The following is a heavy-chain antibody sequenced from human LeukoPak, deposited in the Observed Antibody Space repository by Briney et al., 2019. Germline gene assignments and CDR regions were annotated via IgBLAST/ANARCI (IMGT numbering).Heavy chain of an antibody. CDR2: IIPIFGTA. CDR1: GGTFSSYA. Sequence: SVNVSCKASGGTFSSYAISWVRQAPGQGLEWMGGIIPIFGTANYAQKFQGRVTITADESTSTAYMELSSLRSEDTAVYYCARDVAAVAGHLFDYWGQGTLVTVSS. J-gene: IGHJ4*02. D-gene: IGHD6-19*01. CDR3: ARDVAAVAGHLFDY. V-gene: IGHV1-69*13.